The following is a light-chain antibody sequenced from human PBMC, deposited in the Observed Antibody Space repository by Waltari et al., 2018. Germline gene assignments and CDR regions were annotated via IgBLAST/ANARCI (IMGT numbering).Light chain of an antibody. CDR2: GNT. Sequence: SXLPPPPSVSXAXGQRVIIXCAGXDSXVGAGYDXQWYQQLPGRAPKILINGNTNRPSGVPDRFSGSRSGTSASLAITGLQAEDEADYYCQSYDSDLGGSVFGAGTKVSVL. V-gene: IGLV1-40*01. J-gene: IGLJ1*01. CDR1: DSXVGAGYD. CDR3: QSYDSDLGGSV.